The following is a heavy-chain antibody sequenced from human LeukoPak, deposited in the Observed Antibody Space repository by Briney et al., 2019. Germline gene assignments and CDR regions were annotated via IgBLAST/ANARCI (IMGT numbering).Heavy chain of an antibody. CDR2: ISGSGGST. D-gene: IGHD2-2*01. J-gene: IGHJ5*02. Sequence: PGGSLRLSCAASGFTFSSYAMSWVRQAPGKGLEWVSAISGSGGSTYYADSVKGRFTISRDNSKNTLYLQMNSLRAEDTAVYYCAKDLDIVVVPAAMDPWGQGTLVTVSS. V-gene: IGHV3-23*01. CDR3: AKDLDIVVVPAAMDP. CDR1: GFTFSSYA.